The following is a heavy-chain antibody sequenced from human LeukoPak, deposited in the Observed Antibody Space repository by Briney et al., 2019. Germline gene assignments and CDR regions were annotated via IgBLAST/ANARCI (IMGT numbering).Heavy chain of an antibody. D-gene: IGHD5-12*01. CDR2: IIPIFGTA. CDR3: ARYSSWGYVYYYYMDV. J-gene: IGHJ6*03. Sequence: SVKVSCKASGGTFSSYAISWVRQAPGQGLEWMGGIIPIFGTANYAQKLQGRVTMTTDTSTSTAYMELRSLRSDDTAVYYCARYSSWGYVYYYYMDVWGKGTTVTVSS. CDR1: GGTFSSYA. V-gene: IGHV1-69*05.